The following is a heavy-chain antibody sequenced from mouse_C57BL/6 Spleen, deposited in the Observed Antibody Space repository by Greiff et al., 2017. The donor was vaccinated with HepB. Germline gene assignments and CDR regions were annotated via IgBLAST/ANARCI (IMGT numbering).Heavy chain of an antibody. CDR3: VRDQGGTYAMDY. CDR2: IRSKSSNYAT. Sequence: EVKLVESGGGLVQPKGSLKLSCAASGFTFNTYAMHWVRQAPGEGLEWVARIRSKSSNYATYYADSVKDRFTISSDESQSMLYLQMNNLKTTETAMYCYVRDQGGTYAMDYWGQGTSVTVSS. J-gene: IGHJ4*01. V-gene: IGHV10-3*01. D-gene: IGHD3-2*02. CDR1: GFTFNTYA.